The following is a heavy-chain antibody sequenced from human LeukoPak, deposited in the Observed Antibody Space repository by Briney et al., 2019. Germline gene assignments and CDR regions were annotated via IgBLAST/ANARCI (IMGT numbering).Heavy chain of an antibody. CDR2: ISAYNGNT. Sequence: ASVKVSCKASGYTFTGYYMHWVRQAPGQGLEWMGWISAYNGNTNYAQKLQGRVTMTTDTSTSTAYMELRSLRSDDTAVYYCARDIRDDFWSGYSDYWGQGTLVTVSS. CDR1: GYTFTGYY. J-gene: IGHJ4*02. CDR3: ARDIRDDFWSGYSDY. V-gene: IGHV1-18*04. D-gene: IGHD3-3*01.